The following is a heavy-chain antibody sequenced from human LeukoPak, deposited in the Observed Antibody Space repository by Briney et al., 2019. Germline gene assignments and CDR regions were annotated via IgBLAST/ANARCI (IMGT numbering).Heavy chain of an antibody. CDR3: AKTGQFDY. CDR2: ITGSGGNT. CDR1: GFTFSSYA. V-gene: IGHV3-23*01. Sequence: SGGSLRLSCVASGFTFSSYAMSWVRQAPGKGLEWVSTITGSGGNTFYADPVKGRFAVSRDNSKNTLYLQMNSLRAEDTAVYYCAKTGQFDYWCQGTLVTVSS. J-gene: IGHJ4*02. D-gene: IGHD7-27*01.